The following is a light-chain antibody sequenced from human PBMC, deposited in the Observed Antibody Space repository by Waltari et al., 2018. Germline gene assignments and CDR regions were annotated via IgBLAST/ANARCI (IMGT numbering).Light chain of an antibody. V-gene: IGKV4-1*01. CDR1: QGVLYSTNNKNT. CDR3: QQYYSLPIT. CDR2: WAS. Sequence: DIVMTQSPDSLAVSLGERATIKCKSSQGVLYSTNNKNTLAWYQQKPGQPPKVLIYWASPRESGVPDLSSGSGSGTDFSLTISSLQAEDVAVYYCQQYYSLPITFGQGTRLEIK. J-gene: IGKJ5*01.